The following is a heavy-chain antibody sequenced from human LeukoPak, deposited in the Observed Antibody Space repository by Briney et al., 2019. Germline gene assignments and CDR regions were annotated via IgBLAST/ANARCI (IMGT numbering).Heavy chain of an antibody. J-gene: IGHJ6*02. Sequence: DGSLRLSCTASGFTFSNYVLHWVRQAPEKGLEYVSAIRANGGSKYYTSSVKGRFTISRDNSKSTLHLQLGRLRPEDMGVYYCARVSRAQGGTDVWGQGTTVTVSS. CDR2: IRANGGSK. V-gene: IGHV3-64*01. CDR3: ARVSRAQGGTDV. CDR1: GFTFSNYV.